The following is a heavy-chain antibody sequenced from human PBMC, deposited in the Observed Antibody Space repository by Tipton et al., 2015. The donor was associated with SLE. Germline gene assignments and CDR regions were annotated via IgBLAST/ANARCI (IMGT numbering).Heavy chain of an antibody. D-gene: IGHD2-8*01. V-gene: IGHV4-34*01. CDR1: GGSFSDYS. CDR2: INHSGST. CDR3: ARDCTTGVCYTTSFDY. J-gene: IGHJ4*02. Sequence: TLSLTCAVYGGSFSDYSWSWICQPPGKGLEWIGEINHSGSTNYNPSLKSRVTISIDTSKNQFSLRLSSVTAADTAVYYCARDCTTGVCYTTSFDYWGQGTLVTVSP.